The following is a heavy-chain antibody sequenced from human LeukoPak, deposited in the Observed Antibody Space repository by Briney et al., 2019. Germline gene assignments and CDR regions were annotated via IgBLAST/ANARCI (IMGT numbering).Heavy chain of an antibody. V-gene: IGHV5-51*01. Sequence: GESLKISCKVSGYRFTTYWIGWVRQMPGKGLEWMGIIYPGDSDTRYSPSFQGQVTISADKSITTAYLQWSNLKASDTAMYYCARHPPPSHFDSSGYYFPFDYWGQGTLVTVSS. D-gene: IGHD3-22*01. J-gene: IGHJ4*02. CDR2: IYPGDSDT. CDR1: GYRFTTYW. CDR3: ARHPPPSHFDSSGYYFPFDY.